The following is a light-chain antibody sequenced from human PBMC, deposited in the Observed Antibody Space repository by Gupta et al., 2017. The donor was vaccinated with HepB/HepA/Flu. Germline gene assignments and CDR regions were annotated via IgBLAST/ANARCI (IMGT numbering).Light chain of an antibody. CDR1: QSVLYSSNNKNY. CDR2: WAS. CDR3: QQYYSTPRT. V-gene: IGKV4-1*01. Sequence: INCKSSQSVLYSSNNKNYLAWYQQKPGQPPKLLIYWASTRESGVPDRFSGSGSGTDFTLTISSLQAEDVAVYYCQQYYSTPRTFGQGTKVEIK. J-gene: IGKJ1*01.